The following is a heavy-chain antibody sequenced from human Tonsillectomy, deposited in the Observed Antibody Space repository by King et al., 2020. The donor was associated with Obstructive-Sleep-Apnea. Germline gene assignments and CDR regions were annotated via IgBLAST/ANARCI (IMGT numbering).Heavy chain of an antibody. CDR2: IKHIGST. V-gene: IGHV4-34*01. CDR3: ARDYYGSGSYLFSYYGMDV. CDR1: GGSFRGYY. Sequence: VQLQQWGAGLLKPSETLSLTCAVYGGSFRGYYWNWVRQPPGKGLEWIGQIKHIGSTNYNPSLKCRVTISVDTVKSHCSLMLSSVTAADTAVYYCARDYYGSGSYLFSYYGMDVWGQGTTVTVSS. D-gene: IGHD3-10*01. J-gene: IGHJ6*02.